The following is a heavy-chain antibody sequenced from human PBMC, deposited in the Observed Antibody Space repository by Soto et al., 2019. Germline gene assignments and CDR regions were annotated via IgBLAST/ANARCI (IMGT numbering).Heavy chain of an antibody. CDR3: AKDRRAGGNSAFYFDF. J-gene: IGHJ4*02. CDR1: GFKFSNYA. CDR2: ISATGGGT. V-gene: IGHV3-23*01. D-gene: IGHD3-16*01. Sequence: VESLILSCAASGFKFSNYAMSWVRQAPGKGLEWVSLISATGGGTYYADSVKGRFTISRDNSHNTLYLQVHSLTAEDTAVYYCAKDRRAGGNSAFYFDFWGQGAQVTVSS.